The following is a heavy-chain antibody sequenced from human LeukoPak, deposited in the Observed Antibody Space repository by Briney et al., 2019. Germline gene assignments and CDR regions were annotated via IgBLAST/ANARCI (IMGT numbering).Heavy chain of an antibody. CDR2: ISCDGNNR. J-gene: IGHJ3*02. CDR1: RFTFSSYG. CDR3: AKVKGEVIGAFDI. D-gene: IGHD3-16*01. Sequence: GGSLRLSCAASRFTFSSYGMHWVRQAPGKGLEWVAVISCDGNNRYYADSVKGRFTISRYNSKNTLYLQMNSLRAEDTAVYYCAKVKGEVIGAFDIWGQGTMVTVSS. V-gene: IGHV3-30*18.